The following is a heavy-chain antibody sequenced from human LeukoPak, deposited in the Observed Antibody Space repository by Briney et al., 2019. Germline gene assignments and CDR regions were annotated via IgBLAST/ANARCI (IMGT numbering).Heavy chain of an antibody. CDR1: GFTFSDYG. V-gene: IGHV3-30*02. D-gene: IGHD3-10*01. CDR2: IRYDGSNK. Sequence: GGSLRLSCAASGFTFSDYGMHWVRQAPGKGLEWVAFIRYDGSNKYYAESVKGRFTISRDNSKNTLYLQMSSLRTEDTAVYYCAKDPRGYGSGSYWADYYYDYMDVWGKGTTVTISS. CDR3: AKDPRGYGSGSYWADYYYDYMDV. J-gene: IGHJ6*03.